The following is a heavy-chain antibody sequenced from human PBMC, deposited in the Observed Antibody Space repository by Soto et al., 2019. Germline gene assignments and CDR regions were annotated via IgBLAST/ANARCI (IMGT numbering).Heavy chain of an antibody. CDR1: GFTFRSYA. Sequence: QVQLVESGGGVVQPGRSLRLSCAASGFTFRSYAMPWVRQAPGKGLEWVAIISYDGSDKYYADSVKGRFTISRDNSKNTLYLQMNSLKAEDTAVYYCARNAVAGSPLRLYYFDCWCQGTLVAVSS. D-gene: IGHD6-19*01. J-gene: IGHJ4*02. CDR3: ARNAVAGSPLRLYYFDC. V-gene: IGHV3-30-3*01. CDR2: ISYDGSDK.